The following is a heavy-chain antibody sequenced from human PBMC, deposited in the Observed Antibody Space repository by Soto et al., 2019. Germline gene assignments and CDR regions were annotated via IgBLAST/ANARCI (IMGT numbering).Heavy chain of an antibody. CDR3: ARGYPGAAGFRHFDY. D-gene: IGHD6-13*01. CDR1: GFTVSSNY. CDR2: IYSGGST. Sequence: PGGSLRLSCAASGFTVSSNYMIGVLRTPGKGLEWVSVIYSGGSTYYADSVKGRFTISRDNSKNTLYLQMNSLRSDDTAVYYCARGYPGAAGFRHFDYWGQGTLVTVSS. V-gene: IGHV3-53*05. J-gene: IGHJ4*02.